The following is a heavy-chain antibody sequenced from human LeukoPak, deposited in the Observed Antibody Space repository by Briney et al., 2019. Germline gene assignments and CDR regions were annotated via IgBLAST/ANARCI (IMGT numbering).Heavy chain of an antibody. CDR2: ISSSSSYI. V-gene: IGHV3-21*01. Sequence: GGSLRLSCAASGFTFSSYSMNWVCQAPGKGLEWVSSISSSSSYIYYADSVKGRFTISRDNAKNSLYLQMNSLRAEDTAVYYCARDYYGSGITYTDYWGQGTLVTVSS. CDR3: ARDYYGSGITYTDY. D-gene: IGHD3-10*01. CDR1: GFTFSSYS. J-gene: IGHJ4*02.